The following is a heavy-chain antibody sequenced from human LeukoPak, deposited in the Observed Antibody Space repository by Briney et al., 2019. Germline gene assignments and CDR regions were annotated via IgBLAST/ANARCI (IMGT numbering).Heavy chain of an antibody. CDR3: ANWAGTPAGYFSGPLDY. CDR1: GYTLTDHD. V-gene: IGHV1-3*01. Sequence: ASVTVSCTASGYTLTDHDIHWVRQAPGQRLEWMGWINPGNGNTKYSQNFQGRVTITRDTSATTAYMELSSLTSEDTAVYYCANWAGTPAGYFSGPLDYWGQGTLVTVSS. J-gene: IGHJ4*02. CDR2: INPGNGNT. D-gene: IGHD6-19*01.